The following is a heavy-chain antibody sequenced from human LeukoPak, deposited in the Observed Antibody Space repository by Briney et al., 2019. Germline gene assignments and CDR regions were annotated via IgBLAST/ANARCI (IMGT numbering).Heavy chain of an antibody. J-gene: IGHJ4*02. Sequence: PGGSLRLSCAASGFTLSRYEMNWVRQAPGERMEVVSFIRSSGSTIYYADSVKGRFTISRDNAKNSLYLQMNSLRAEDTAVYYCARGVGFDYWGQGTLVTVSS. CDR2: IRSSGSTI. V-gene: IGHV3-48*03. CDR3: ARGVGFDY. D-gene: IGHD1-26*01. CDR1: GFTLSRYE.